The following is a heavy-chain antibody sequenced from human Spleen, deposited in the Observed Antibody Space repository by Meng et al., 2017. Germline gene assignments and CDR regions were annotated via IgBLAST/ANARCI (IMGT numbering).Heavy chain of an antibody. Sequence: SGPTLVKPTQTLTLTCAFSGFSLSTRQMRVSWIRQPPGKALEWLARIDWADDKYYSTALKTRHTISKDTTKNHVVLTMTNLDPADTATYYCTLTTIAAAGPFDHWGQGTLVTVSS. D-gene: IGHD6-13*01. CDR3: TLTTIAAAGPFDH. V-gene: IGHV2-70*04. CDR1: GFSLSTRQMR. CDR2: IDWADDK. J-gene: IGHJ4*02.